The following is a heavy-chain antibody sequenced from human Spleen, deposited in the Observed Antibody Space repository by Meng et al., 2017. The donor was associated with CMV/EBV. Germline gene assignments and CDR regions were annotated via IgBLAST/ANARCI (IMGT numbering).Heavy chain of an antibody. J-gene: IGHJ6*02. Sequence: SETLSLTCNVSGGSTSSSSYYWGWIRQPPGKGLEWIGNIYYSGSTYYSPSLKSRVTISVDTSKNQFSLKLSSVTAADTAIYYCARTSSGYYYGLDVWGQGTTVTVSS. CDR3: ARTSSGYYYGLDV. CDR2: IYYSGST. D-gene: IGHD3-3*01. V-gene: IGHV4-39*07. CDR1: GGSTSSSSYY.